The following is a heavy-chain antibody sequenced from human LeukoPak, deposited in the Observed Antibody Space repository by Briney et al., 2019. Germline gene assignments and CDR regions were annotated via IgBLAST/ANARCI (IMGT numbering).Heavy chain of an antibody. V-gene: IGHV1-18*01. CDR1: GYTFTSYG. CDR3: AKDYRFSDPKSGLASDH. CDR2: IIPIFGTA. Sequence: ASVKVSCKASGYTFTSYGISWVRQAPGQGLEWMGGIIPIFGTANYAQKLQGRVTMTTDTSTSTAYMELRNLRSDDTAVYYCAKDYRFSDPKSGLASDHWGQGTLVTVSS. J-gene: IGHJ4*02. D-gene: IGHD3-16*02.